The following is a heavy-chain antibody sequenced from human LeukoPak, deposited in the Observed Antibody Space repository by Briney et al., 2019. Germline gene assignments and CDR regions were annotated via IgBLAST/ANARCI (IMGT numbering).Heavy chain of an antibody. CDR1: GFSITTND. CDR3: AKRSPPY. CDR2: IYISGIT. V-gene: IGHV3-66*04. Sequence: GGSLRLSCTASGFSITTNDMNWVRQAPGKGPEWVALIYISGITKYADSVQGRFTISRDNSKSTLYLQMNSLRAENTAVYYCAKRSPPYWGQGTLVTVSS. J-gene: IGHJ4*02.